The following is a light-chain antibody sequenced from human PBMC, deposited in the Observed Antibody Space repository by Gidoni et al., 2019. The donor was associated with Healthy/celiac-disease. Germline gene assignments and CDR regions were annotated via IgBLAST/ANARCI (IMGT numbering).Light chain of an antibody. CDR1: QSISSY. CDR3: QQSYSTPPIT. V-gene: IGKV1-39*01. Sequence: DIQMTQSPSSLSASVGDRVTLTCRASQSISSYLNWYQQKPGKAPKLLIYAASSLQSGVPSRFSGSGSGTDFTLTISSLQPEDFATYYCQQSYSTPPITFGGGTKVEIK. CDR2: AAS. J-gene: IGKJ4*02.